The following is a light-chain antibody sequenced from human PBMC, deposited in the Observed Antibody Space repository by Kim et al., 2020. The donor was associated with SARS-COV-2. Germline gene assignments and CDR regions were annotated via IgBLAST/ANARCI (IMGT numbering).Light chain of an antibody. J-gene: IGLJ2*01. CDR1: SLRSFY. CDR3: NSRDSSGNHLV. Sequence: ALWQTVRITYQGDSLRSFYASWYQQKPGQAPVLVIYDKNNRPSGIPDRFSGSSSGNTASLTITGAQAEDEADYYCNSRDSSGNHLVFGGGTQLTVL. V-gene: IGLV3-19*01. CDR2: DKN.